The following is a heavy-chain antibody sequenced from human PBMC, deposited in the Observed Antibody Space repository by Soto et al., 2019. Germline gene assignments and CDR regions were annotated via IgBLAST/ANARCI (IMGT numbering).Heavy chain of an antibody. CDR3: ARANYGGGSRPYYYYGMDV. V-gene: IGHV4-39*07. D-gene: IGHD4-17*01. Sequence: SETLSLTCTVSGGSISSTSYYWVWIRQPPGKGLEWIGSFYYSGSTYYNPSLKSRVTISVDTSKNQFSLKLSSVTAADTAVYYCARANYGGGSRPYYYYGMDVWAQGTTVTVSS. J-gene: IGHJ6*02. CDR1: GGSISSTSYY. CDR2: FYYSGST.